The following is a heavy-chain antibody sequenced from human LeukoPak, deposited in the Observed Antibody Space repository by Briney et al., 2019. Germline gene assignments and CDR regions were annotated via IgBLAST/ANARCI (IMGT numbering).Heavy chain of an antibody. CDR3: ARGGAAGLLDWFDP. D-gene: IGHD6-19*01. CDR2: IVASYVGT. CDR1: GFTFSRYT. Sequence: PGGSLRLSCAASGFTFSRYTMAWVRQAPGKGLEWVASIVASYVGTYYVDSVKGRFVVSRDNSKTTLYLQMDRLRLEDAAMYFCARGGAAGLLDWFDPWGPGTLVTVSS. J-gene: IGHJ5*02. V-gene: IGHV3-23*01.